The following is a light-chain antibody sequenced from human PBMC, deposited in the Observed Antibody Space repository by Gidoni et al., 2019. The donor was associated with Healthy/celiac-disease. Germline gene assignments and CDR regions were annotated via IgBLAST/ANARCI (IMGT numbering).Light chain of an antibody. Sequence: EIVLTQSPGTLSLSPGERATLSCRASQSVSSSYLAWYQQKPGQAPRLLIYGASSRATGIPDRFRGSGSGTDFTLTISRLEPEDFAVYYCQQRYTFGQGTKLEIK. V-gene: IGKV3-20*01. CDR2: GAS. CDR1: QSVSSSY. J-gene: IGKJ2*01. CDR3: QQRYT.